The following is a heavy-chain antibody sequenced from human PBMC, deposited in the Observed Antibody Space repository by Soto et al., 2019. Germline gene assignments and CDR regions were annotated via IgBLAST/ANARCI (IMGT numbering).Heavy chain of an antibody. CDR3: AKDGSHNFDY. CDR2: MSYEGSNE. J-gene: IGHJ4*02. D-gene: IGHD2-15*01. V-gene: IGHV3-30*18. CDR1: GFTFSHYA. Sequence: QVQLVESGGGVVQPGRSLRLSCAASGFTFSHYAMHSVRQAPGRGLEWVALMSYEGSNEHYADSVNGRFTISIDKSKNTLSLQMNSQRAEDTAVDYCAKDGSHNFDYWGQGTLVTVSS.